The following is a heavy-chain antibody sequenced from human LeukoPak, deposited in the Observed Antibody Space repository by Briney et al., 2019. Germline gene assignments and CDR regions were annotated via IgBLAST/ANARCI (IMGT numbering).Heavy chain of an antibody. CDR2: IYYSGST. CDR3: ARDIKIAVAGHSLRYYYYMDV. V-gene: IGHV4-59*01. J-gene: IGHJ6*03. CDR1: GGSISSYY. D-gene: IGHD6-19*01. Sequence: SETLSLTCTVSGGSISSYYWSWIRQPPGKGLKWIGYIYYSGSTNYNPSLKSRVTISVDTSKNQFSLKLSSVTAADTAVYYCARDIKIAVAGHSLRYYYYMDVWGKGTTVTVSS.